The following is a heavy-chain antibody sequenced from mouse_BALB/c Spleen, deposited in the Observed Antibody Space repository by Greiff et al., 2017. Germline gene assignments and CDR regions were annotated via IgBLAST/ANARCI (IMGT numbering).Heavy chain of an antibody. CDR3: ARYTVVAEFDY. V-gene: IGHV5-17*02. CDR2: ISSGSSTI. J-gene: IGHJ4*01. Sequence: EVKLMESGGGLVQPGGSRKLSCAASGFTFSSFGMHWVRQAPEKGLEWVAYISSGSSTIYYADTVKGRFTISRDNPKNTLFLQMTSLRSEDTAMYYCARYTVVAEFDYWGQGTSVTVSS. D-gene: IGHD1-1*01. CDR1: GFTFSSFG.